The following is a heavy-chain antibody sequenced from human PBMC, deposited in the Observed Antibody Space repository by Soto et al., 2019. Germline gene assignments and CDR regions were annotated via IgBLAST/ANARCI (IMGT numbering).Heavy chain of an antibody. V-gene: IGHV1-18*01. CDR3: ARDTDTPTVTTYAFDI. CDR2: ISAYNGNT. Sequence: GASVKVSCKASGYTFTSYGISWVRQAPGKGLEWMGWISAYNGNTNYAQKLQGRVTMTTDTSTSTAYMELRRLRSDDTAVYYCARDTDTPTVTTYAFDIWCQGTMFTVSS. CDR1: GYTFTSYG. D-gene: IGHD4-17*01. J-gene: IGHJ3*02.